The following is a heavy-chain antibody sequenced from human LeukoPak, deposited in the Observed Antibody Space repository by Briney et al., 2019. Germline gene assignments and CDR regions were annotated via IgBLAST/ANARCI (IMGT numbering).Heavy chain of an antibody. Sequence: SETLSLTCTVSGGSISSYYWSWIRQPPGKGLEWIGYIYYSGSTNYNPSLKGRVTISVDTSKNQFSLKLSSVTAADTAVYNCARDSGDFFDYWGQGTLVTVSS. CDR3: ARDSGDFFDY. CDR1: GGSISSYY. J-gene: IGHJ4*02. V-gene: IGHV4-59*01. D-gene: IGHD4-17*01. CDR2: IYYSGST.